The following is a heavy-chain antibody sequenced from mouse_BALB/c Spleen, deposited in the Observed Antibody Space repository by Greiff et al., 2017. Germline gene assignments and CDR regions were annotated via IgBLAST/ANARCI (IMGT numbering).Heavy chain of an antibody. V-gene: IGHV5-12-2*01. Sequence: EVKLMESGGGLVQPGGSLKLSCAASGFTFSSYTMSWVRQTPEKRLEWVAYISNGGGSTYYPDTVKGRFTISRDNAKNTLYLQMSSLKSEDTAMYYCARHNGNFFAYWGQGTLVTVSA. D-gene: IGHD2-1*01. J-gene: IGHJ3*01. CDR1: GFTFSSYT. CDR3: ARHNGNFFAY. CDR2: ISNGGGST.